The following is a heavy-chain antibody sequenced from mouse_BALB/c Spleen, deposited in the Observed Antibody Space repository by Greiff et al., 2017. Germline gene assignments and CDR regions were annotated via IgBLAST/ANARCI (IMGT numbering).Heavy chain of an antibody. CDR3: ARLSWAY. J-gene: IGHJ2*01. CDR1: GYTFTSYW. Sequence: VKLMESGAELAKPGASVKMSCKASGYTFTSYWMHWVKQRPGQGLEWIGYINPSTGYTEYNQKFKDKATLTADKSSSTAYMQLSSLTSEDSAVYYCARLSWAYWGQGTTLTVSS. CDR2: INPSTGYT. D-gene: IGHD4-1*01. V-gene: IGHV1-7*01.